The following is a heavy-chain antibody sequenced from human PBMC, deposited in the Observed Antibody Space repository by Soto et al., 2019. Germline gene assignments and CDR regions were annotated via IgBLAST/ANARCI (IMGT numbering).Heavy chain of an antibody. CDR1: GGSISSYY. CDR2: IYYSGST. J-gene: IGHJ4*02. V-gene: IGHV4-59*08. D-gene: IGHD6-19*01. Sequence: QVQLQESGPGLVKPSETLSLTCTVSGGSISSYYWSWIRQPPGKGLEWIGYIYYSGSTNYNPSLKSRVTISVDTSKNQFSLKLSSVTAADTAAYYCARQAYEGGWCDYWGQGTLVTVSS. CDR3: ARQAYEGGWCDY.